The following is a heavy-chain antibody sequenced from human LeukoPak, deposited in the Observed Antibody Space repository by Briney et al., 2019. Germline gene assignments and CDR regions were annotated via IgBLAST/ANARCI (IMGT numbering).Heavy chain of an antibody. CDR1: GGSISNYY. D-gene: IGHD3-16*01. CDR2: IYDSGST. Sequence: SETLSLTCTVSGGSISNYYWSWIRQPPGKGLEWIGSIYDSGSTYYNPSLKSRVTISVDTSKNQFSLKLNSVTAADTAVYYCARHYGPWGQGTLVTVSS. V-gene: IGHV4-59*05. J-gene: IGHJ5*02. CDR3: ARHYGP.